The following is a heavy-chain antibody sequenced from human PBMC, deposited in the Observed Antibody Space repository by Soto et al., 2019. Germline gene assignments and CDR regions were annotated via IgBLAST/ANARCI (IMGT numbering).Heavy chain of an antibody. D-gene: IGHD2-8*01. V-gene: IGHV4-30-4*01. CDR1: GGSISSGDYY. J-gene: IGHJ5*02. CDR3: ARDPGRVVRANYNWFDP. Sequence: SETLSLACTVSGGSISSGDYYWSWIRQPPGKGLEWIGYIYYSGSTYYNPSLKSRVTISVDTSKNQFSLKLSSVTAADTAVYYCARDPGRVVRANYNWFDPWGQGTLVTVSS. CDR2: IYYSGST.